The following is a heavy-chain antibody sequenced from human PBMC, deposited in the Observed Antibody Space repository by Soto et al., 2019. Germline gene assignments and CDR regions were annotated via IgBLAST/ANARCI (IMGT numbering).Heavy chain of an antibody. D-gene: IGHD3-10*01. CDR3: ATNYGSGSTHFDY. Sequence: QVQLVQSGAEVKKPGSSVRVSCTASGDTFNFYTISWVRQVPGQGPEWMGRIIPMLGMSNYAQKFQGRVTIMADKSTSTVYMNLSGLTSEDTAVYYRATNYGSGSTHFDYWGQGTLVTVSS. V-gene: IGHV1-69*02. CDR2: IIPMLGMS. J-gene: IGHJ4*02. CDR1: GDTFNFYT.